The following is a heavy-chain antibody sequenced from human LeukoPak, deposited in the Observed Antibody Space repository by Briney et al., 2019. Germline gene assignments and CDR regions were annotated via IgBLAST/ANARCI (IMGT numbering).Heavy chain of an antibody. J-gene: IGHJ4*02. D-gene: IGHD4-17*01. CDR2: IYYSGST. V-gene: IGHV4-39*02. CDR1: GGSISSSSYY. CDR3: AREKGYGDYGTLDY. Sequence: SETLSLTCTVSGGSISSSSYYWGWIRQPPGKGLEWIGSIYYSGSTYYNPSLKSRVTISVDTSKNQFSLKLSSVTAADTAVYYCAREKGYGDYGTLDYWGQGTLVTVSS.